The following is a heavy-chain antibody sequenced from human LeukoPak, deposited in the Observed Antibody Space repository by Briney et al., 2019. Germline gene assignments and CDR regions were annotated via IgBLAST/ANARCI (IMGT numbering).Heavy chain of an antibody. Sequence: PGGSLRLSCAASGFTFSSYGMHWLRQAPGKGLEWVAFIRYDGSNKYYADSVKGRFTISRDNSKNTLYLQMNSLRAEDTAVYYCAKQTYYYGSGNLDYWGQGTLVTVSS. CDR3: AKQTYYYGSGNLDY. V-gene: IGHV3-30*02. J-gene: IGHJ4*02. CDR2: IRYDGSNK. D-gene: IGHD3-10*01. CDR1: GFTFSSYG.